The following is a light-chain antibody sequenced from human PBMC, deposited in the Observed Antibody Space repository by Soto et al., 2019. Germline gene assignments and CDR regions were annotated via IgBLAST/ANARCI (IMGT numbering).Light chain of an antibody. J-gene: IGLJ2*01. CDR3: SSYTTTYTVV. Sequence: QSVLTQPASVSGSPGQSITISCTGTSSDVGGYHYVSWYQQHPGKAPKLMIYEVTNRPTGVSNRFSASKSGNTASLTISGRQAEDEAHYYCSSYTTTYTVVFGGGTKLTVL. CDR1: SSDVGGYHY. CDR2: EVT. V-gene: IGLV2-14*01.